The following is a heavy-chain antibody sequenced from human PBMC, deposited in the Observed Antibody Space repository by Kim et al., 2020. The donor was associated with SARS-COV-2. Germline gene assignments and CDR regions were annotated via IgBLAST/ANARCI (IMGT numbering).Heavy chain of an antibody. CDR3: AKDQVKGLSSGSPFDY. V-gene: IGHV3-23*01. CDR1: GFTFSSYA. D-gene: IGHD3-22*01. CDR2: ISGSGGST. J-gene: IGHJ4*02. Sequence: GGSLRLSCAASGFTFSSYAMSWVRQAPGKGLEWVSAISGSGGSTYYADSVKGRFTISRDNSKNTLYLQMNSLRAEDTAVYYCAKDQVKGLSSGSPFDYWGQGTLVTVSS.